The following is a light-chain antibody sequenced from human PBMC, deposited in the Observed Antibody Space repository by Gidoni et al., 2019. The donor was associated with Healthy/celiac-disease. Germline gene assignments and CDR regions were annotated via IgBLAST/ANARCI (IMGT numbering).Light chain of an antibody. Sequence: EIVLTQSPATLSLSPGERATLSCSASQSVSSYLAWYQQKPGQAPRLLIYDAANRATGIPARFSCSGSGTDFTLTISSLEPEDFAVYYCQQRSNWYTFGQGTKLEIK. J-gene: IGKJ2*01. V-gene: IGKV3-11*01. CDR3: QQRSNWYT. CDR2: DAA. CDR1: QSVSSY.